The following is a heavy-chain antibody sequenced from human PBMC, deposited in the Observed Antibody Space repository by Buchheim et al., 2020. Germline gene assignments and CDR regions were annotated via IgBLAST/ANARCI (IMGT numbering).Heavy chain of an antibody. CDR3: ASHYCTSGSCYVDY. CDR1: GFSLSSNY. V-gene: IGHV3-66*02. CDR2: IYSGGST. J-gene: IGHJ4*02. Sequence: EVQLVESGGGSVQPGGSLRLSCTVSGFSLSSNYMSWVRQASGKGLEWLSIIYSGGSTYYAESVKGRFTISRDNSKNTVYLQMNSLRTKDTAVYYCASHYCTSGSCYVDYWGQGT. D-gene: IGHD2-15*01.